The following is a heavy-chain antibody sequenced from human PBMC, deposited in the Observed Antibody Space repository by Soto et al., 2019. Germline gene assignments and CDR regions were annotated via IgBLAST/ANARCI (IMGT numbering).Heavy chain of an antibody. D-gene: IGHD2-15*01. CDR1: GFSFSSHW. CDR2: IKQEGIEK. CDR3: ARISCSPTSYWYFDL. V-gene: IGHV3-7*01. J-gene: IGHJ2*01. Sequence: EVQLVESGGGLVQPGGSLRLSCAASGFSFSSHWMGWVRQAPGKGLEWVANIKQEGIEKVYMDSMKGRFTISRDNAKNSLFLQMDSLRAEDTALYYCARISCSPTSYWYFDLWGRGTLVTVSS.